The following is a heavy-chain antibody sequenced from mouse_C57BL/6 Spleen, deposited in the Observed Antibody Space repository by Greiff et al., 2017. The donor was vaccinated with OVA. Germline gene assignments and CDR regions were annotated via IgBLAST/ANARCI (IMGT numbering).Heavy chain of an antibody. V-gene: IGHV5-17*01. Sequence: DVQLVESGGGLVKPGGSLKLSCAASGFTFSDYGMHWVRQAPEKGLEWVAYISSGSSTIYYADTVKGRFTISRDNAKNTLFLQMTSLRSEDTAMYYCARGYYGSSHWYFDVWGTGTTVTVSS. CDR2: ISSGSSTI. CDR1: GFTFSDYG. J-gene: IGHJ1*03. D-gene: IGHD1-1*01. CDR3: ARGYYGSSHWYFDV.